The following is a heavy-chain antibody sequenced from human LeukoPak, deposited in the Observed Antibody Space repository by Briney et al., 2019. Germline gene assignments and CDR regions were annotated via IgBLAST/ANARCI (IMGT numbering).Heavy chain of an antibody. CDR1: GFTFSSYA. CDR2: ISGSGGST. CDR3: AKGPPGHYDLWSGFGY. J-gene: IGHJ4*02. Sequence: GGSLRLSCAASGFTFSSYAMSWVRQAPGKGLEWVSAISGSGGSTYYADSVKGRFTISRDNSKNTLYLQMNSLRAEDTAVYYCAKGPPGHYDLWSGFGYWGQGTLVTVSS. V-gene: IGHV3-23*01. D-gene: IGHD3-3*01.